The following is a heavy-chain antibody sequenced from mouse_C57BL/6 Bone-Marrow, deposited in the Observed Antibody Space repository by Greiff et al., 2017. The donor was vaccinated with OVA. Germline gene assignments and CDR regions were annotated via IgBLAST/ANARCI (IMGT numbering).Heavy chain of an antibody. CDR2: IRNKANNHAT. CDR3: TRLLGDYFDY. J-gene: IGHJ2*01. V-gene: IGHV6-6*01. CDR1: GFTFSDAW. Sequence: EVMLVESGGGLVQPGGSMKLSCAASGFTFSDAWMDWVRQSPEKGLEWVAEIRNKANNHATYYAESVKGRFTISRDDSKSSVYLQMNSLRAEDTGIYYCTRLLGDYFDYWGQGTTLTVSS. D-gene: IGHD1-1*01.